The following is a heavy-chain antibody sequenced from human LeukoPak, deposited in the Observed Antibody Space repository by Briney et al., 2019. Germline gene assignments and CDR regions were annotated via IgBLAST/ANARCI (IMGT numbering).Heavy chain of an antibody. J-gene: IGHJ4*02. V-gene: IGHV1-69*04. D-gene: IGHD1-26*01. CDR3: ARDSRGLGANFDY. Sequence: ASVKVSCKASGGTFSFYAINWVRQAPGQGLEWMGRIIPIPGMANYAQKFQGRVTITADSSTSTAYMELRSLRSDDTAVYYCARDSRGLGANFDYWGQGTLVTVSS. CDR1: GGTFSFYA. CDR2: IIPIPGMA.